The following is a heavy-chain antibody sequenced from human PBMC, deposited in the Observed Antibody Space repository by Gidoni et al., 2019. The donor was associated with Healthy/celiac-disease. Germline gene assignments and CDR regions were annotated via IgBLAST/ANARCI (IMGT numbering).Heavy chain of an antibody. CDR3: ARSEYGDYVDY. J-gene: IGHJ4*02. V-gene: IGHV1-3*01. D-gene: IGHD4-17*01. CDR2: INAGNGNT. Sequence: QVLLVQSGAEVEKPGASVKVSCKASGYTFTSYVIHCVRQAPGQRLEWLGWINAGNGNTRYQQKFQGRVTITRDTSASTAYMELSRLRSEDTAVYYCARSEYGDYVDYWGQGTLVTVSS. CDR1: GYTFTSYV.